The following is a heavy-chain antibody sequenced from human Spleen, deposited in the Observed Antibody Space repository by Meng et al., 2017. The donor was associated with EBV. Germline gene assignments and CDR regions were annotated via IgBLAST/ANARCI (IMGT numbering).Heavy chain of an antibody. D-gene: IGHD5-24*01. V-gene: IGHV4-4*02. Sequence: HLQGVGPGRVMPSSALSLTLPGCCCSIISSTCGSSVRQPPVKGLEWVGEIDPSWSTNYNPSLNSRVTISVDNSKNQFSLRLNSVTSADTAVYYCARAPNDGYHPLGYWGQGTLVTVSS. CDR3: ARAPNDGYHPLGY. CDR1: CCSIISSTC. CDR2: IDPSWST. J-gene: IGHJ4*02.